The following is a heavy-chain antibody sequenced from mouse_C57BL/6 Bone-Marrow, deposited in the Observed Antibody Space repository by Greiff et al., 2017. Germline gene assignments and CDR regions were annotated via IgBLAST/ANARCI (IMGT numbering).Heavy chain of an antibody. Sequence: VQLQQSGPVLVKPGASVKMSCKASGYTFTDYYMNWVKQSHGKRLEWIGVINPYNGGTSYTQKLKGKATLTVDKSYSTAYMELNSLTSEDSAVYYCARSGWDRAMDYWGQGTSVTVSS. CDR1: GYTFTDYY. CDR3: ARSGWDRAMDY. V-gene: IGHV1-19*01. J-gene: IGHJ4*01. CDR2: INPYNGGT. D-gene: IGHD3-3*01.